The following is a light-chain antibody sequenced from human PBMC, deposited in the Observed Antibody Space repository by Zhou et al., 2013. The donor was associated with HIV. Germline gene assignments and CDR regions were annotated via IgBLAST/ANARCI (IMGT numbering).Light chain of an antibody. J-gene: IGKJ2*01. V-gene: IGKV1-39*01. Sequence: DIQLTQSPSSLSASVGDRVTITCRASQSMSSYLNWYQQKPGKAPKLLIYTASSLQSGVPSRFSGSGSATDFTLTISSLQPEDFATYYCQQSYSTPYTFGQGTKLEI. CDR2: TAS. CDR3: QQSYSTPYT. CDR1: QSMSSY.